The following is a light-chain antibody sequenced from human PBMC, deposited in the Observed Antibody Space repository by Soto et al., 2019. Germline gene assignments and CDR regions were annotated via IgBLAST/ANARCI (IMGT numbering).Light chain of an antibody. V-gene: IGKV1-8*01. CDR2: AAS. J-gene: IGKJ4*01. Sequence: AIRMTQSPSSLSASTGDRVTITCRASQGISSYLAWYQQKPGKAPKLLIYAASTLQSGVPSRFSGSGSGTDFTLTISCLQSEDFATYYCQQCRDVPLTFGGGTKVEIK. CDR1: QGISSY. CDR3: QQCRDVPLT.